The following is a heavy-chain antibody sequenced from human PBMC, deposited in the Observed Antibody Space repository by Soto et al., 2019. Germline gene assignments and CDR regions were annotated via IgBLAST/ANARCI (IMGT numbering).Heavy chain of an antibody. CDR1: GGSISSYY. CDR2: IYYSGST. D-gene: IGHD6-19*01. CDR3: ASGGYSSGPIPYGMDV. J-gene: IGHJ6*02. V-gene: IGHV4-59*01. Sequence: ETLSLTCTVSGGSISSYYWSWIRQPPGKGQEWIGYIYYSGSTNYNPSLQSRVTISVDTSKIQFSLKLSSVTAADTAVYYCASGGYSSGPIPYGMDVWGQGTTVTVSS.